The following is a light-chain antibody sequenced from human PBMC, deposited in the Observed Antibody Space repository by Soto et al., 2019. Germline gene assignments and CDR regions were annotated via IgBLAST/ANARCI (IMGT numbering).Light chain of an antibody. CDR1: QSVLYSSNNKNY. V-gene: IGKV4-1*01. J-gene: IGKJ1*01. CDR3: HQFHSTPKT. CDR2: WAS. Sequence: DIVMTQSPDALAVSLGERATINCKSSQSVLYSSNNKNYLAWYQQKPGQPPKLLIYWASTRESGVPDRFSGSGSGTDFTLTIRSLQVEDVAVYYCHQFHSTPKTFGQGTKVEIK.